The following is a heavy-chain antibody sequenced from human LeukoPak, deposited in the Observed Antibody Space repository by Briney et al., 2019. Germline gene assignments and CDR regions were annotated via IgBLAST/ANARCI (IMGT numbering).Heavy chain of an antibody. CDR2: LSGSAATT. CDR3: AKSVGIIRRGAFDI. CDR1: GFTFSTYA. D-gene: IGHD3-10*01. V-gene: IGHV3-23*01. Sequence: GGSLRLSCSSSGFTFSTYAMSWVRQAPGKGLEWVSGLSGSAATTYYADSAKGRFTISRDNSKNALYLQMNSLRGDDTAIYYCAKSVGIIRRGAFDIRGQGTMVTVSS. J-gene: IGHJ3*02.